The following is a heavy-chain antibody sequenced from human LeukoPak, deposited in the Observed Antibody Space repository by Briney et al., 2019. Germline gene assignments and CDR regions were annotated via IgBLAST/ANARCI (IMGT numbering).Heavy chain of an antibody. CDR2: IKQDGSEK. CDR3: ARGRGDSRTVY. J-gene: IGHJ4*02. CDR1: GFTFSSYW. D-gene: IGHD3-10*01. V-gene: IGHV3-7*03. Sequence: GGSLRLSCAASGFTFSSYWMSWVRQAPGEGLEWVANIKQDGSEKYYVDSVKGRFTISRDNAKNSLYLQMNSLRAEDTAVYYCARGRGDSRTVYWGQGTLVTVSS.